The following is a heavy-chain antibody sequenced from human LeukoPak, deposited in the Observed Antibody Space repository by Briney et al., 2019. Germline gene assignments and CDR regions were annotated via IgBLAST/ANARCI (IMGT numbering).Heavy chain of an antibody. V-gene: IGHV3-15*01. D-gene: IGHD6-6*01. CDR1: GFTFSNAW. CDR3: ARGRPGYYFDY. J-gene: IGHJ4*02. CDR2: IKSKTDGGTT. Sequence: GGSLRLSCAASGFTFSNAWMSWVRQAPGKGLEWVGRIKSKTDGGTTDYAAPVKGRFTISRDDSKNTLYLQMNSLRAEDTAVYYCARGRPGYYFDYWGQGTLVTVSS.